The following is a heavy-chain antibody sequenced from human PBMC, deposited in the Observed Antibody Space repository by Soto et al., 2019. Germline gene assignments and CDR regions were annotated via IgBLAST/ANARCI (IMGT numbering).Heavy chain of an antibody. CDR3: ARRAAVVGLDY. J-gene: IGHJ4*02. CDR1: EFSFSDYW. Sequence: EVQLVESGGGFVQPGGSLRLSCSASEFSFSDYWMTWVRQAPGKGLDWVASIKKDGSEKSYVDSVKGRFTISRDNAKNSLYLHMSSLRDEDTAVYYCARRAAVVGLDYWGQGALVTVSS. V-gene: IGHV3-7*01. D-gene: IGHD6-13*01. CDR2: IKKDGSEK.